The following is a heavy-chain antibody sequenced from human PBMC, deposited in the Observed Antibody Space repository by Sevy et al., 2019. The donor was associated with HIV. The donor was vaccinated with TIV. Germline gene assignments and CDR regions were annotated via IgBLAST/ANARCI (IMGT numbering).Heavy chain of an antibody. CDR3: ARDSGIVVVRAGRESGAFDI. CDR2: ISSSSSYI. Sequence: GGSLRLSCAASGFTFSSYSMNWVRQAPGKGLEWVSSISSSSSYIYYADSVKGRFTISRDNAKNSLYLQMNSLRAEDMAVYYCARDSGIVVVRAGRESGAFDIWGQGTMVTVSS. J-gene: IGHJ3*02. CDR1: GFTFSSYS. D-gene: IGHD2-2*01. V-gene: IGHV3-21*01.